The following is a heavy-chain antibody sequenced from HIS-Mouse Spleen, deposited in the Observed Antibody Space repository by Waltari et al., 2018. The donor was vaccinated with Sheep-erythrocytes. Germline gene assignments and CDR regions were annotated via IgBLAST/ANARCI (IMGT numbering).Heavy chain of an antibody. V-gene: IGHV4-34*01. Sequence: QVQLQQWGAGLLKPSETLSLTCAVYGGSFSGYYWSWIRQPPGKGLDWIGESNHSGITNYNPSLKRRVTISVDTSKNQFSLKLSSVTAADTAVYYCALSVDLAGAFDIWGQGTMVTVSS. CDR2: SNHSGIT. CDR1: GGSFSGYY. CDR3: ALSVDLAGAFDI. D-gene: IGHD6-19*01. J-gene: IGHJ3*02.